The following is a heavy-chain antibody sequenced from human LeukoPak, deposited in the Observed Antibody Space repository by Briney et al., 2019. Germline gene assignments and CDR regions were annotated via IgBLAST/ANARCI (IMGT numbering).Heavy chain of an antibody. J-gene: IGHJ4*02. V-gene: IGHV3-23*01. CDR2: ISSSGSGDNT. Sequence: GGSLRLSCAASGVTLSTYAMSWARQAPGKGLEWVSGISSSGSGDNTYYAASVKGRFTISRDSSINTLYLQMNSLRAEDTAVYYCTRGQGPGPGSDCYFDYWGQGARVTVSS. CDR3: TRGQGPGPGSDCYFDY. D-gene: IGHD2-15*01. CDR1: GVTLSTYA.